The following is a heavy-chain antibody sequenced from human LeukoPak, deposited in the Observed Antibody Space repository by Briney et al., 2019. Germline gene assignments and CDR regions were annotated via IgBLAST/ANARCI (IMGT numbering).Heavy chain of an antibody. D-gene: IGHD6-13*01. CDR3: ARAPYSSSWHIVDY. CDR1: GGSISSDSYY. Sequence: PSETLSLTCTVSGGSISSDSYYWSWIRQPAGKGLEWIGRIYTSGSTNYNPSLKSRVTMSVDTSKNQFSLKLSSVTAADTAVYYCARAPYSSSWHIVDYWGQGTLVTVSS. CDR2: IYTSGST. J-gene: IGHJ4*02. V-gene: IGHV4-61*02.